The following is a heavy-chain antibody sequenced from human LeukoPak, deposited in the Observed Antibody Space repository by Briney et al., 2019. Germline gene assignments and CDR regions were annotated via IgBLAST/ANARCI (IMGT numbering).Heavy chain of an antibody. CDR1: DYSITNSW. Sequence: SETLSLTCAVSDYSITNSWWSWVRQSPGMRLEWIGQIFHRGIPNYNPSLESRVTMSIDKSNNQVSLKMNSVTAADTAVYYCARVMGASWFFYLDVWGKGTTVTVSS. D-gene: IGHD2-8*01. J-gene: IGHJ6*03. CDR2: IFHRGIP. CDR3: ARVMGASWFFYLDV. V-gene: IGHV4-4*02.